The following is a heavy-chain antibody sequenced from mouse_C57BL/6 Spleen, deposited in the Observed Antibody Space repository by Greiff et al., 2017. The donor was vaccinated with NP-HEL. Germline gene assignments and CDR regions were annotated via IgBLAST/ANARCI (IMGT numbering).Heavy chain of an antibody. D-gene: IGHD2-4*01. CDR1: GYSFTGYY. J-gene: IGHJ1*03. CDR2: INPSTGGT. V-gene: IGHV1-42*01. CDR3: ARRGSDDDYDGSYWYFDV. Sequence: EVQLQQSGPELVKPGASVKISCKASGYSFTGYYMNWVKQSPEKSLEWIGEINPSTGGTTYNQKFKAKATLTVDNSSSTAYLQLKSLTSEDSAVYYCARRGSDDDYDGSYWYFDVWGTGTTVTVSS.